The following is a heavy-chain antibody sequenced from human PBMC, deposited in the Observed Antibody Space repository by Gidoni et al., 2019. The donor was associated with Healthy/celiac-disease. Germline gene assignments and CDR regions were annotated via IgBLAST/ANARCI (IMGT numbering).Heavy chain of an antibody. CDR2: ISGSGGST. V-gene: IGHV3-23*01. Sequence: EVQLLESGGGLVQPGGSLRLSCEASGFTFSSYAMSWVRQAPGKGLEWVAAISGSGGSTYYADSVKGRCTISRDNSKNTLYLQMNSLRAEDTAVYYCAKGLSGYYLRPFDYWGQGTLVTVSS. D-gene: IGHD3-22*01. J-gene: IGHJ4*02. CDR3: AKGLSGYYLRPFDY. CDR1: GFTFSSYA.